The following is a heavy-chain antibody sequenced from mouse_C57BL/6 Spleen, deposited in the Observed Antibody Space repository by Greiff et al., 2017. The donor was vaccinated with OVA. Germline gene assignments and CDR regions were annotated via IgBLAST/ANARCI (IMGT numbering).Heavy chain of an antibody. CDR1: GYTFTDYY. CDR2: IYPGSGNT. J-gene: IGHJ4*01. V-gene: IGHV1-76*01. CDR3: ARVTTVVPYAMDY. Sequence: QVQLKQSGAELVRPGASVKLSCKASGYTFTDYYINWVKQRPGQGLEWIARIYPGSGNTYYNEKFKGKATLTAEKSSSTAYMQLSSLTSEDSAVYFCARVTTVVPYAMDYWGQGTSVTVSS. D-gene: IGHD1-1*01.